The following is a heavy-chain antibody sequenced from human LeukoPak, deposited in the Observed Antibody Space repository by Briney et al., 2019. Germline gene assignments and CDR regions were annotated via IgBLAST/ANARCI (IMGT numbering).Heavy chain of an antibody. CDR2: ISGSGGST. CDR3: AKAHTYYDFWSGPSDY. Sequence: GGSLRLSCAASGFTFSSYAMSWVRQAPGKGLEGVSAISGSGGSTYYADSVKGRFTISRDNSKNTLYLQMNSLRAEDTAVYYCAKAHTYYDFWSGPSDYWGQGTLVTVSS. J-gene: IGHJ4*02. V-gene: IGHV3-23*01. CDR1: GFTFSSYA. D-gene: IGHD3-3*01.